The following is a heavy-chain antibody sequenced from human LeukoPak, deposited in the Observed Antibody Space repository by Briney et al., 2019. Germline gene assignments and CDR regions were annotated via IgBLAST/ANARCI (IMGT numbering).Heavy chain of an antibody. CDR3: ARDQYYYDSNAFDI. Sequence: AGGSLRLSCAASGFTFSSYSMNWVRQAPGKGLEWVSSISSSSSYMYYADSVKGRFTISRDNAKNSQYLQMNSLRAEDTAVYYCARDQYYYDSNAFDIWGQGTMVTVSS. D-gene: IGHD3-22*01. CDR2: ISSSSSYM. V-gene: IGHV3-21*01. J-gene: IGHJ3*02. CDR1: GFTFSSYS.